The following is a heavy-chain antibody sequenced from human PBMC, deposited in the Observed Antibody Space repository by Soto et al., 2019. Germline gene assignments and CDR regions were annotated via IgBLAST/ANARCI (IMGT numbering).Heavy chain of an antibody. Sequence: GGSLRLSCAASGFTFSSYAMSWVRQAPGKGLEWVSAISGSGGSTYYADSVKGRFTISRDNSKNTLYLQMNSLRAEDTAVYYCAKSSLNFSLLWFGERGDAFDIWGQGTMVTVSS. CDR1: GFTFSSYA. CDR2: ISGSGGST. D-gene: IGHD3-10*01. CDR3: AKSSLNFSLLWFGERGDAFDI. J-gene: IGHJ3*02. V-gene: IGHV3-23*01.